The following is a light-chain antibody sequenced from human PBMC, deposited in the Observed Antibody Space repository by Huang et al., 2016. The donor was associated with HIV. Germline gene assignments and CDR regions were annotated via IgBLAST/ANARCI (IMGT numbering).Light chain of an antibody. CDR2: KAS. CDR3: QQYTSYSWT. CDR1: KRISTW. V-gene: IGKV1-5*03. Sequence: DIQMTQSPSTLSASVGDRVTIACRDNKRISTWLAWHQQKPGKAPTVLIDKASRLESGVQSRFSGSGSGTEFTLTISSLQPDYFATYYCQQYTSYSWTFGQGTKVEIK. J-gene: IGKJ1*01.